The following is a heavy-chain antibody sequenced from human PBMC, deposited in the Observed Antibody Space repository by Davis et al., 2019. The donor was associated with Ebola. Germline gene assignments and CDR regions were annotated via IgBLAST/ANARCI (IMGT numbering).Heavy chain of an antibody. V-gene: IGHV3-30-3*01. CDR2: ISYDGNNK. CDR3: ARGIMKYYFEY. Sequence: GGSLRLSCAASGFTFSRYAMHWVRQAPGKGLEWVTLISYDGNNKYYADSVKGRFTISRDNSKNSLYLQMNSLRVEDTAVYYCARGIMKYYFEYWGQGSLVTVSP. D-gene: IGHD3-16*01. J-gene: IGHJ4*02. CDR1: GFTFSRYA.